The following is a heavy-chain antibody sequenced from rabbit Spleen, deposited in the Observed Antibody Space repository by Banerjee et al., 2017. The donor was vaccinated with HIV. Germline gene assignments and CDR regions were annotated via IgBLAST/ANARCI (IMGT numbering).Heavy chain of an antibody. V-gene: IGHV1S40*01. J-gene: IGHJ4*01. D-gene: IGHD4-2*01. CDR3: ARGGYGGHIYAMGL. CDR1: GFSFSFSYW. Sequence: QSLEESGGALVKPGASLTLTCKASGFSFSFSYWLCWVRQAPGKGLEWIACIYGGSSDSTYYASWAVGRFTISKTSSTMVTLQMTSLTAADTATYFCARGGYGGHIYAMGLWGPGTLVTVS. CDR2: IYGGSSDST.